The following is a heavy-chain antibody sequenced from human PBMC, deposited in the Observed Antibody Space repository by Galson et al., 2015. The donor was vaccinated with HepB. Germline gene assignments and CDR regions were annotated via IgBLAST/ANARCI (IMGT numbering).Heavy chain of an antibody. J-gene: IGHJ4*02. Sequence: SLRLSCAASGFTFSDYYMSWIRQAPGKGLEWVSYISSSGSTIYYADSVKGRFTISRDNAKNSLYLQMNTLRAEDTAVYYCARVAGNEDYDYGDYGEDRYFDYWGQGTLVTVSS. D-gene: IGHD4-17*01. CDR3: ARVAGNEDYDYGDYGEDRYFDY. CDR2: ISSSGSTI. CDR1: GFTFSDYY. V-gene: IGHV3-11*01.